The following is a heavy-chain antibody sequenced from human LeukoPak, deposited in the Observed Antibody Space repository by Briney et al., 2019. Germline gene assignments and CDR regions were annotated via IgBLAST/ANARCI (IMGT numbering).Heavy chain of an antibody. CDR1: GYTFTGYY. J-gene: IGHJ5*02. V-gene: IGHV1-2*02. CDR2: INPNSGGT. D-gene: IGHD3-10*01. CDR3: ARGAPYYYGSGDWFDP. Sequence: ASVKVSWKASGYTFTGYYMHWVRQAPGQGLEWMGWINPNSGGTNYAQKFQGRVTMTRDTSISTAYMELSRLRSDDTAVYYCARGAPYYYGSGDWFDPWGQGTLVTVSS.